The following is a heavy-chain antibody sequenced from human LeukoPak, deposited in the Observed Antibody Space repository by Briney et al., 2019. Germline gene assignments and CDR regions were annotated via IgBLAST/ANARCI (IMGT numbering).Heavy chain of an antibody. V-gene: IGHV3-30*03. J-gene: IGHJ4*02. CDR2: ISYDGSNK. CDR3: ATVGVVVPAAMAY. Sequence: GRSLRLSCAASGFTFSSYGMHWVRQAPGKGLEWVAVISYDGSNKYHADSVKGRFTISRDNSKNTLYLQMNSLRAEDTAVYYCATVGVVVPAAMAYWGQGTLVTVSS. D-gene: IGHD2-2*01. CDR1: GFTFSSYG.